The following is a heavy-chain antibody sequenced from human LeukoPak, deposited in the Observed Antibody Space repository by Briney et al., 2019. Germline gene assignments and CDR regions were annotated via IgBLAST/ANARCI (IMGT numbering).Heavy chain of an antibody. V-gene: IGHV4-34*01. D-gene: IGHD3-10*01. CDR3: ARGAPLLVDV. CDR1: GGSISSYY. J-gene: IGHJ6*04. CDR2: INHSGST. Sequence: SETLSLTCTVSGGSISSYYWSWIRQPPGKGLEWIGEINHSGSTNYNPSLKSRVTISVDTSKNQFSLKLSSVTAADTAVYYCARGAPLLVDVWGKGTTVTVSS.